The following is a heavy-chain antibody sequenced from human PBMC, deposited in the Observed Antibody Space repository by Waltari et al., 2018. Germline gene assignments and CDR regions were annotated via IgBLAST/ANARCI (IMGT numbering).Heavy chain of an antibody. CDR1: GFIFSSSS. D-gene: IGHD5-12*01. Sequence: EVQLVESGGGLVQPGGYLRLSCAASGFIFSSSSMNWARQAPVKGLEWVSYSSSSSSTIYYADSVKVRFTISRDNAKNSLYLLMNSLRAEDTSVYYCARDGYVFIFDYWGRGTLVTVSS. CDR3: ARDGYVFIFDY. CDR2: SSSSSSTI. J-gene: IGHJ4*01. V-gene: IGHV3-48*04.